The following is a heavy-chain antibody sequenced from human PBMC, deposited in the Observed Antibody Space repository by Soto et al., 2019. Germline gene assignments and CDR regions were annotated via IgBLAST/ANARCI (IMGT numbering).Heavy chain of an antibody. CDR2: IIPIFGTA. J-gene: IGHJ6*02. CDR1: GGTFSSYA. Sequence: SVKVSCKASGGTFSSYAISWVRQAPGQGLEWMGGIIPIFGTANYAQKFQGRVTITADESTSTAYMELSSLRSGDTAVYYCARDIVVVPAQTGMDVWDQGTTVTVSS. V-gene: IGHV1-69*13. CDR3: ARDIVVVPAQTGMDV. D-gene: IGHD2-2*01.